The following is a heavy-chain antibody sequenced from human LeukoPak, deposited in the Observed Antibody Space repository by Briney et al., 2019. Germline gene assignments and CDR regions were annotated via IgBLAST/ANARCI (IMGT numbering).Heavy chain of an antibody. D-gene: IGHD3-9*01. CDR1: GYTLTELS. CDR3: ATDKRGRYFDWLLYY. Sequence: EASVKVSFKVSGYTLTELSMHWVGQAPGKGREWMGGFDPEDGETIYAQKFQGRVTMTEDTSTDTAYMELSSLRSEDTAVYYCATDKRGRYFDWLLYYWGQGTLVTVSS. J-gene: IGHJ4*02. CDR2: FDPEDGET. V-gene: IGHV1-24*01.